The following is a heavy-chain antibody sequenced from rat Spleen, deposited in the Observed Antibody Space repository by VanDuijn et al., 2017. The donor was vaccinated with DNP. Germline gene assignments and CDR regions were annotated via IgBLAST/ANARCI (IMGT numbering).Heavy chain of an antibody. CDR3: ARDAGGPFDY. CDR1: GFTFNNYW. J-gene: IGHJ2*01. Sequence: EVQLMESGGDLVQPGRSLKLSCLASGFTFNNYWMTWIRQVPGKGLEWVASISSGGGTTYYPDSVKGRFTGSRDNAKNSLYLQMDSLRSEDTATYYGARDAGGPFDYWGQGVMVTVSS. D-gene: IGHD1-11*01. CDR2: ISSGGGTT. V-gene: IGHV5-31*01.